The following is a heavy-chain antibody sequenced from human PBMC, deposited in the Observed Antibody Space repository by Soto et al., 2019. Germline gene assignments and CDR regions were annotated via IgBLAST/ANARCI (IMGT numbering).Heavy chain of an antibody. CDR3: AKFFVETGSNSGWPWSFHY. Sequence: EVQLLESGGGLVQPGRSLRLSCAASGFTFSNYAMSWVRQAPGQGLDWVSAISGSGGTTYYADSVKGRFTISRDNSTNTLCLQMNSLRAEDAGVYFCAKFFVETGSNSGWPWSFHYWGQGTLVTVSS. V-gene: IGHV3-23*01. J-gene: IGHJ4*02. CDR2: ISGSGGTT. D-gene: IGHD6-25*01. CDR1: GFTFSNYA.